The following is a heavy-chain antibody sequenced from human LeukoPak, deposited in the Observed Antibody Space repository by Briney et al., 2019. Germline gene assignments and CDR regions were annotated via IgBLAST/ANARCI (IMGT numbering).Heavy chain of an antibody. J-gene: IGHJ4*02. Sequence: PSETLSLTCTVSGGSISSSSYYWGWIRQPPGKGLEWIGSIYYSGSTYYNPSLKSRVTISVDTSKNQFSLKLSSVTAADTAVYYCARVAVAGGGGHFDYWGQGTLVTVSS. CDR2: IYYSGST. V-gene: IGHV4-39*07. CDR3: ARVAVAGGGGHFDY. D-gene: IGHD6-19*01. CDR1: GGSISSSSYY.